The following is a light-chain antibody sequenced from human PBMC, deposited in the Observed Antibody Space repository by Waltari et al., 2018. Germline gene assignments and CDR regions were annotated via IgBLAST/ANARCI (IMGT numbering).Light chain of an antibody. CDR3: QQYSASTGT. CDR1: QTINSNH. CDR2: GAS. J-gene: IGKJ1*01. V-gene: IGKV3-20*01. Sequence: EIVLTQSPGTMSLSPGDIAILSCRASQTINSNHLAWYQQKPGQAPRLLIHGASSRAIGIPDRFFGSGSGTDFTLTISRLEPEDSGVYYCQQYSASTGTFGQGTKVEIK.